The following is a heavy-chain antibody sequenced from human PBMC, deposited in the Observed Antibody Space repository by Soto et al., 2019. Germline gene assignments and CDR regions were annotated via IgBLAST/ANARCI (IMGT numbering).Heavy chain of an antibody. CDR3: ARGDHRVTAIFPDYYYYGMDV. V-gene: IGHV3-74*01. J-gene: IGHJ6*02. Sequence: GGSLRLSCAASGFTFSSYWMHWVRQAPGKGLVWVSRINSDGSSTSYADSVKGRFTISRDNAKNTLYLQMNSLRAEDTAVYYCARGDHRVTAIFPDYYYYGMDVWGQGTTDTVSS. CDR2: INSDGSST. D-gene: IGHD2-21*02. CDR1: GFTFSSYW.